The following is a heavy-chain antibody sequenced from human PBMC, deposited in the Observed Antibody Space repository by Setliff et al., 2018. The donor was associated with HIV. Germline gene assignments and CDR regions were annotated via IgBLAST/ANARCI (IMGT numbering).Heavy chain of an antibody. CDR2: ISTYNGDT. Sequence: ASVMVSCKASGYTFTTYGISWVRQAPGQGLEWMGWISTYNGDTNYVQKLQGRVTMTTDTSTSTAYMELRSLRSDDTAVYYCARSRNSILTGYYPTADFDYWGQGTLVTVSS. V-gene: IGHV1-18*01. CDR3: ARSRNSILTGYYPTADFDY. D-gene: IGHD3-9*01. J-gene: IGHJ4*02. CDR1: GYTFTTYG.